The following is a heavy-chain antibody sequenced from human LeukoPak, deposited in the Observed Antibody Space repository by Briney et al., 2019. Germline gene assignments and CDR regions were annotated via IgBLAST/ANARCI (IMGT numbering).Heavy chain of an antibody. D-gene: IGHD5-18*01. CDR3: ASSGGEYSF. CDR1: GFTFSSYE. Sequence: GGSLRLSCAASGFTFSSYEMNWVRQAPGEGLEWVSYISSSGSTIYYADSVKGRFTISRDNAKNSLYLQMNSLRAEDTAVYYCASSGGEYSFWGQGTLVTVSS. CDR2: ISSSGSTI. V-gene: IGHV3-48*03. J-gene: IGHJ4*02.